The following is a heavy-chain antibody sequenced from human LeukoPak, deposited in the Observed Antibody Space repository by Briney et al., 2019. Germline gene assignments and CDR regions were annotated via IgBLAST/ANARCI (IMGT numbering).Heavy chain of an antibody. J-gene: IGHJ3*02. D-gene: IGHD6-19*01. V-gene: IGHV4-61*02. CDR3: GRIAVAGTLSDAFDI. Sequence: PSQTLSLTCTVSGGSISSGDDYWSWIWQPAGKGLEWIGRIYTSGSTNYNPSLKSRVTMSVDTSKNQFSLKLSSVTAADTAVYYCGRIAVAGTLSDAFDIWGQGTMVTVSS. CDR2: IYTSGST. CDR1: GGSISSGDDY.